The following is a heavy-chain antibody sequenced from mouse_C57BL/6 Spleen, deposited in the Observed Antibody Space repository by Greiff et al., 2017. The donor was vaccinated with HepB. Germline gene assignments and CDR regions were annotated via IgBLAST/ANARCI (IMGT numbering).Heavy chain of an antibody. Sequence: VKLQQSGPELVKPGASVKISCKASGYAFSSSWMNWVKQRPGKGLEWIGRIYPGDGDTNYNGKFKGKATLTADKSSSTAYMQLSSLTSEDSAVYFCARHYSAYFDYWGQGTTLTVSS. V-gene: IGHV1-82*01. CDR1: GYAFSSSW. CDR3: ARHYSAYFDY. J-gene: IGHJ2*01. D-gene: IGHD2-12*01. CDR2: IYPGDGDT.